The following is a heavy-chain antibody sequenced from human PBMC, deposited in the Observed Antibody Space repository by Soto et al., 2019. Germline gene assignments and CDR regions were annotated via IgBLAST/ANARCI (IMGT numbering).Heavy chain of an antibody. J-gene: IGHJ6*02. Sequence: QVQLQESGPGLVKPSETLSLTCTVSGGSITNYYCSWFRQPPGKGLEWIGYIQYSGYSAYNLSLKRRVTMSMDTSKTQFSLMLESVTATDTAVYYCARHGFGSRPGLVDVWGQGTTVIVSS. D-gene: IGHD3-10*01. CDR2: IQYSGYS. V-gene: IGHV4-59*08. CDR1: GGSITNYY. CDR3: ARHGFGSRPGLVDV.